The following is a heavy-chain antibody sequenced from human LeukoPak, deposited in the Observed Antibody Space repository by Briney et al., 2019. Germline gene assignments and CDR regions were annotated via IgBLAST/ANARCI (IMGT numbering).Heavy chain of an antibody. CDR3: ARLPQGLLSSHAPVP. Sequence: SVKVSCKASGDTFSSYAISWVRQAPGQGLEWMGRIIPILGIANYAQKSQGRVTITADTSTSTAYMELSRLRSEDTAVYYSARLPQGLLSSHAPVPWGQRTLV. J-gene: IGHJ4*02. CDR1: GDTFSSYA. V-gene: IGHV1-69*04. D-gene: IGHD2-2*01. CDR2: IIPILGIA.